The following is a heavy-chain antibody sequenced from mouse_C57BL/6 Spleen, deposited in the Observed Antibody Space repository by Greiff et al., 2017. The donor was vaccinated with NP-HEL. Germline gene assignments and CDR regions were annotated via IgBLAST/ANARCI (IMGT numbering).Heavy chain of an antibody. CDR1: GFTFSDYY. J-gene: IGHJ3*01. CDR3: AREDYGSGWFAY. V-gene: IGHV5-16*01. CDR2: INYDGSST. D-gene: IGHD1-1*01. Sequence: EVQRVESEGGLVQPGSSMKLSCTASGFTFSDYYMAWVRQVPEKGLEWVANINYDGSSTYYLDSLKSRFIISRDNAKNILYLQMSSLKSEDTATYYCAREDYGSGWFAYWGQGTLVTVSA.